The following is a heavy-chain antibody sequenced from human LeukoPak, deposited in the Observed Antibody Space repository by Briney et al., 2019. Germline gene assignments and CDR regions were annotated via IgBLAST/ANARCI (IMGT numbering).Heavy chain of an antibody. J-gene: IGHJ3*02. D-gene: IGHD1-26*01. CDR3: AREETSGSSSAFDI. V-gene: IGHV1-2*02. Sequence: ASVKVSCKASGYTFTDHYVHWVRQAPGQGLEWMGWINPNSCGPNSAQKFQGRVTMTRDPSISTAYMELSRLRSDDTAVYYCAREETSGSSSAFDIWGQGTMVTVSS. CDR2: INPNSCGP. CDR1: GYTFTDHY.